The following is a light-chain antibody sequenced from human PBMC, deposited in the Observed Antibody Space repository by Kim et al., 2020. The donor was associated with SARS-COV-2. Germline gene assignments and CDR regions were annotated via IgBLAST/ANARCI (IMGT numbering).Light chain of an antibody. CDR2: GDA. Sequence: RVTISCTGSSSNIGAGFGVHWYQQLPGTAPKLLIHGDANRPSGVPDRFSGSKSGTSASLAITGLQAEDEADYDCQSYDNSLSGPIFGGGTQLTVL. J-gene: IGLJ2*01. CDR1: SSNIGAGFG. CDR3: QSYDNSLSGPI. V-gene: IGLV1-40*01.